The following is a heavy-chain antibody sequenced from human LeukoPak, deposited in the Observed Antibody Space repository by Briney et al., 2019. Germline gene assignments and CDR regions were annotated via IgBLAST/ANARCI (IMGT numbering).Heavy chain of an antibody. D-gene: IGHD2-2*01. V-gene: IGHV4-34*01. CDR3: ARRGKTYCSSTSCYLTYYYYYMDV. J-gene: IGHJ6*03. CDR1: GGSFSGYY. CDR2: INHSGST. Sequence: SETPSLTCAVYGGSFSGYYWSWIRQPPGKGLEWIGEINHSGSTNYNPSLKSRVTISVDTSKNQFSLKLSSVTAADTAVYYCARRGKTYCSSTSCYLTYYYYYMDVWGKGTTVTISS.